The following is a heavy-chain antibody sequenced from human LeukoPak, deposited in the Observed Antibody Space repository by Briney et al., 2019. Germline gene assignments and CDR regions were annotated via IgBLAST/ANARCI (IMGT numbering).Heavy chain of an antibody. V-gene: IGHV1-2*02. CDR3: ARDYGDHVLVPWFDP. Sequence: GASVKVSCKASGYTFTGYYMHWVRQAPGQGLEWMGWINPNSGGTNYAQKFQGRVTMTRDTSISTAYMELSRLRSDDTAVYYCARDYGDHVLVPWFDPWGQGTLVTVSS. J-gene: IGHJ5*02. CDR1: GYTFTGYY. D-gene: IGHD4-17*01. CDR2: INPNSGGT.